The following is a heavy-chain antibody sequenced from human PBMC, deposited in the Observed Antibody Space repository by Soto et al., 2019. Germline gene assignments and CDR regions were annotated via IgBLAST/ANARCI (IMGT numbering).Heavy chain of an antibody. CDR2: IYYSGNT. Sequence: SETLSLTCTVSGESISSGDHYWSWVRQSPGEGLEWIGFIYYSGNTYYNPSLKSLVSMSVDTSNNQFSLKLNSVTAADTAVYYCARDAGYCNSVSCYPYNMDVWGQGTTVTVSS. CDR1: GESISSGDHY. J-gene: IGHJ6*02. V-gene: IGHV4-30-4*01. D-gene: IGHD2-15*01. CDR3: ARDAGYCNSVSCYPYNMDV.